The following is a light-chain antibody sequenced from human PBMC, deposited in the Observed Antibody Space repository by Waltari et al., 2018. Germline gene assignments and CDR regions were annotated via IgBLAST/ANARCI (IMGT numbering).Light chain of an antibody. CDR1: QSVRGN. CDR3: QQYNHWPPVA. CDR2: DAF. J-gene: IGKJ2*01. Sequence: EVVMAQSPATLSVSPGVRVTLSCRASQSVRGNVAWYQQKPGQAPRLLIYDAFTRATGIPARFSGTGSGTDFSLTISSLQSEDFAVYYCQQYNHWPPVAFGQGTKLEIK. V-gene: IGKV3-15*01.